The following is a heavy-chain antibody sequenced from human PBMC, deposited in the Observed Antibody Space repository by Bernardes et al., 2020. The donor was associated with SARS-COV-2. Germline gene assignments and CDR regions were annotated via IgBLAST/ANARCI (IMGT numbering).Heavy chain of an antibody. CDR3: ATDFAVAGFVYFQH. D-gene: IGHD6-19*01. J-gene: IGHJ1*01. CDR1: GYTLTELS. V-gene: IGHV1-24*01. CDR2: FDPEDGET. Sequence: ASVKVSCKVSGYTLTELSMHWVRQAPGKGLEWMGGFDPEDGETIYAQKFQGRVTMTEDTSTDTAYMELSSLRSEDTAVYYCATDFAVAGFVYFQHWGQGTLVTVSS.